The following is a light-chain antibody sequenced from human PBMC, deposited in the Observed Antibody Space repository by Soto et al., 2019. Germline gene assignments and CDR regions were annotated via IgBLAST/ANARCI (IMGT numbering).Light chain of an antibody. V-gene: IGLV8-61*01. J-gene: IGLJ3*02. Sequence: QTVVTQEPSFSVSPGRTVTLTCGLSSGSVSTSYYPSWYQQTPGQAPRTLIYSTNTRSSGVPDRFSGSILGNKAALTITGAQADDECDYYCVLYMRSGIWVFGGGTKLTVL. CDR2: STN. CDR1: SGSVSTSYY. CDR3: VLYMRSGIWV.